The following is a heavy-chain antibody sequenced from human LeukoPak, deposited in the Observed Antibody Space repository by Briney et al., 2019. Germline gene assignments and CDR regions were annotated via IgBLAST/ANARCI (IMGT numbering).Heavy chain of an antibody. CDR3: ARDPRNVGLAP. CDR1: GFTFSSYW. J-gene: IGHJ5*02. CDR2: INSDGSST. D-gene: IGHD2-15*01. V-gene: IGHV3-74*01. Sequence: HPGGSLRLSCAASGFTFSSYWMHWVRQAPGKGLVWVSRINSDGSSTSYADSVKGRFTMSRDNVKNTLYLQMNSLRVEDTAVYYCARDPRNVGLAPWGQGTLVTVSS.